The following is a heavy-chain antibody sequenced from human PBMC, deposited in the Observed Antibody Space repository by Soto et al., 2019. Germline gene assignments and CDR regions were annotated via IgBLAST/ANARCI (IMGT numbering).Heavy chain of an antibody. CDR3: AKDLIRGDGYIDFDY. V-gene: IGHV3-23*01. J-gene: IGHJ4*02. D-gene: IGHD3-10*01. CDR2: IFAGGGST. Sequence: EVQLLESGGCLVQPGGSLRLSCAPSGFTFSNYAMFWVRQAPGKGLEWVSTIFAGGGSTYYADSVKGRFTISRDNSKNTLFLQMNSLRAEDTAVYFCAKDLIRGDGYIDFDYWGQGTLVTVSS. CDR1: GFTFSNYA.